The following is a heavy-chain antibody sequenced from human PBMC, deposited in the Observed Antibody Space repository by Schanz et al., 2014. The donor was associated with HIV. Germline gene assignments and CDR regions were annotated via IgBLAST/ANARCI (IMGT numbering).Heavy chain of an antibody. D-gene: IGHD6-13*01. J-gene: IGHJ5*02. CDR3: AREYYSRNWNWFDP. V-gene: IGHV3-33*08. CDR2: IWYDGTNI. CDR1: GFILTNYW. Sequence: VQLVESGGGLVQPGGSLRLSCGASGFILTNYWMAWVRQAPGKGLEWVAVIWYDGTNIDYADSVKGRFTVSRDNSKNMLYLQMNSLRAEDTAVYYCAREYYSRNWNWFDPWGQGTLVTVSS.